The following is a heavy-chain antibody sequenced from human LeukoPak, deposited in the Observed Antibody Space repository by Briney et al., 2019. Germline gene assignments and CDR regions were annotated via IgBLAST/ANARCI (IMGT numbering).Heavy chain of an antibody. CDR2: MNPNSGNT. V-gene: IGHV1-8*03. CDR3: ARALDSSSWYYYYMDV. CDR1: GYTFTSYD. D-gene: IGHD6-13*01. J-gene: IGHJ6*03. Sequence: ASVKVSCEASGYTFTSYDINWVRQATGQGLEWMGWMNPNSGNTGYAQKFQGRVTITRNTSISTAYMELSSLRSEDTAVYYCARALDSSSWYYYYMDVWGKGTTVTVSS.